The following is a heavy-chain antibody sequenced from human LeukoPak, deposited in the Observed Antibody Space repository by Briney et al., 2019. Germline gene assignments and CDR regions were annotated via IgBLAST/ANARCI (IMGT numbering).Heavy chain of an antibody. D-gene: IGHD3-22*01. CDR1: GFTFSSYA. CDR2: IGGHNGDT. V-gene: IGHV3-23*01. Sequence: GGSLRLSCAASGFTFSSYAMSWVRQAPGKGLEWVSTIGGHNGDTYYADSVKGRLTISRDNSKSTRYLQMNSLRAEDTAVYYCAKEGTTSYYDSPFDYWGQGTLVTVSS. J-gene: IGHJ4*02. CDR3: AKEGTTSYYDSPFDY.